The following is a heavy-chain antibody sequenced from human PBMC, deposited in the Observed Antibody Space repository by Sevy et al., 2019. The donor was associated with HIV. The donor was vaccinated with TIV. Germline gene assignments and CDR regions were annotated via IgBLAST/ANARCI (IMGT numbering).Heavy chain of an antibody. CDR3: ARLIVATIGNAFDI. V-gene: IGHV3-7*01. D-gene: IGHD5-12*01. Sequence: GGSLRLSCVASGFTFSSYWMSWVRQAPGKGLEWVANIKQDGSEKYYVDSVKGRFTISRDNAKNSLYLQMNSLRAEDTAVYYCARLIVATIGNAFDIWGQGTMVTVSS. CDR2: IKQDGSEK. J-gene: IGHJ3*02. CDR1: GFTFSSYW.